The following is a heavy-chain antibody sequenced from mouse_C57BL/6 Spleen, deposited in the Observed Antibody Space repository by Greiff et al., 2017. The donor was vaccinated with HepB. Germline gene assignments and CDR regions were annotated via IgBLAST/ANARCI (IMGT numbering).Heavy chain of an antibody. CDR1: GYTFTSYW. V-gene: IGHV1-69*01. D-gene: IGHD2-1*01. CDR3: ARKIHGNLDY. CDR2: IDPSDSYT. J-gene: IGHJ2*01. Sequence: QVQLKQPGAELVMPGASVKLSCKASGYTFTSYWMHWVKQRPGQGLEWIGEIDPSDSYTNYNQKFKGKSTLTVDKSSSTAYMQLSSLTSEDSAVYYCARKIHGNLDYWGQGTTLTVSS.